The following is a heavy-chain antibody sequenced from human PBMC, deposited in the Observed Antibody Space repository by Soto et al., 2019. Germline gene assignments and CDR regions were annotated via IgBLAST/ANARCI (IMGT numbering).Heavy chain of an antibody. V-gene: IGHV4-34*01. D-gene: IGHD3-10*01. CDR2: INHSGST. CDR3: ARLTINMVRGVPVY. Sequence: QVQLQQWDAGLLKPSETLSLTCAVYGGSFSGYYWSWIRQPPGKGLEWIGEINHSGSTNYNPSLTSRVTISVDTSNNQSSLNLGSVTVADTAVYYWARLTINMVRGVPVYWGQGTLVTVSS. J-gene: IGHJ4*02. CDR1: GGSFSGYY.